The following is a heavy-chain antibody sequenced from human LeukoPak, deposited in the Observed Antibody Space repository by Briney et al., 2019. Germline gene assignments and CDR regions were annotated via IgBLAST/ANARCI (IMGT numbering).Heavy chain of an antibody. CDR2: ISGRGITT. V-gene: IGHV3-23*01. D-gene: IGHD3-22*01. CDR1: GFTFSTYG. J-gene: IGHJ6*03. CDR3: AKYDNGFFYYYLDV. Sequence: GGSLRLSCATSGFTFSTYGMTWVRQAPGKGLEWVAGISGRGITTAYAESVEGRFTISRDNSKNTLYVQMDSLRDEDTAVYYCAKYDNGFFYYYLDVWGKGTTVTVSS.